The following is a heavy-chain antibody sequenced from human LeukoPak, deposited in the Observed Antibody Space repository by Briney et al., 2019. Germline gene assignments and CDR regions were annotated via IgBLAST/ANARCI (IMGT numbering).Heavy chain of an antibody. V-gene: IGHV3-30*03. Sequence: PGGSLRLSCAASGFTFSNYGMHWVRQAPGKGLEWVAVISYDGSNKYYADSVKGRFTISRDNSKNTLYLQMNSLRAEDTAVYYCARDHLFAFDIWGQGTMVTVSS. CDR3: ARDHLFAFDI. CDR1: GFTFSNYG. J-gene: IGHJ3*02. CDR2: ISYDGSNK.